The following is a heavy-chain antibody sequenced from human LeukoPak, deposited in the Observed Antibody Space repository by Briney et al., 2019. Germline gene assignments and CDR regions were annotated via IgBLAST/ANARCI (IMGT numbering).Heavy chain of an antibody. CDR3: ARHVVGATLDP. CDR2: IFSGGTT. CDR1: GFTVSGNY. Sequence: GGSLRLSCAASGFTVSGNYMSWVRQAPGKGLEWVSVIFSGGTTHYADSVKGRFTISRDNSKNTLYLQMNSLRAEDTAVYYCARHVVGATLDPWGQGTLVTVSS. J-gene: IGHJ5*02. D-gene: IGHD1-26*01. V-gene: IGHV3-53*01.